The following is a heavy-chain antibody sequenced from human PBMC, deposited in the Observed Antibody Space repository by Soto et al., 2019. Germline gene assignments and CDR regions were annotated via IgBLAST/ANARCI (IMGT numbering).Heavy chain of an antibody. V-gene: IGHV3-23*01. Sequence: EVQLLESGGGLVQPGGSLRLSCAASGFTFINYAMSWVRQAPGKGLEWISGISGSGGSPYYPDSVKGRFIIARDNSKNTLYLQMSRLRAEDTAIYHCEREWLRLSTFDYWGQGTQVTVS. CDR2: ISGSGGSP. D-gene: IGHD5-12*01. CDR3: EREWLRLSTFDY. J-gene: IGHJ4*02. CDR1: GFTFINYA.